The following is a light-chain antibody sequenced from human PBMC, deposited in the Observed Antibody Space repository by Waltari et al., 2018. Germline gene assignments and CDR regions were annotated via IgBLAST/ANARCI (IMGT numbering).Light chain of an antibody. CDR2: KAS. CDR3: QHYDSYQYA. V-gene: IGKV1-5*03. J-gene: IGKJ2*01. Sequence: IKVTQSPSTLSASVGDRVNITCRTSDSVNRHLAWDQQKPGRAPNLLIYKASTLETGAPSKFSGSGSGTEFSLTITNLQRDDFATYFCQHYDSYQYAFGPGTKLEIK. CDR1: DSVNRH.